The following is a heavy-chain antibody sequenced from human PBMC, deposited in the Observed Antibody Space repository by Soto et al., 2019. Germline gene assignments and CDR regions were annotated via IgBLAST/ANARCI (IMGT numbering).Heavy chain of an antibody. CDR1: GGSISSSSYY. D-gene: IGHD3-10*01. Sequence: QLQLQESGPGLVKPSETLSLTCTVSGGSISSSSYYWGWIRQPPGKGLEWIGSIYYSGSTYYNPSLKSRVTISVDTSKNQFSLKLSSVTAADTAVYYCARHSDYYGSTYGCWLDPWGQGTLVTVSS. V-gene: IGHV4-39*01. J-gene: IGHJ5*02. CDR3: ARHSDYYGSTYGCWLDP. CDR2: IYYSGST.